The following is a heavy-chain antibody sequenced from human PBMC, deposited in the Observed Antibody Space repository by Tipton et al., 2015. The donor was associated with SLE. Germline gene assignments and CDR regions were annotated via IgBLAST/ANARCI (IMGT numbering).Heavy chain of an antibody. Sequence: SLRLSCAASGFTFSRHAMHWVRQASGKGLEWVALISYDGSNKFYADSMRGRFTISRDNSKNTLYLQMNSLRAEDTAMYYCARDLILGAFDIWGQGTMVTVSS. D-gene: IGHD3-16*01. J-gene: IGHJ3*02. V-gene: IGHV3-30*04. CDR2: ISYDGSNK. CDR1: GFTFSRHA. CDR3: ARDLILGAFDI.